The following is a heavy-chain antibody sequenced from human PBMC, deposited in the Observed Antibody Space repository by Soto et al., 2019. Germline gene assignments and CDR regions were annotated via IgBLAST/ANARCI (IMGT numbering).Heavy chain of an antibody. CDR1: GYTFTSSG. Sequence: QVQLVQSGAEVRKPGASVKVSCKASGYTFTSSGISWLRQAPGQGLEWMGWISTYNGDTNDAPKFQDRVTMTIDRSTRTADMELRSLRSDDAAVYYCARAGAAPYYYYGMDVWGQGTRVTVSS. J-gene: IGHJ6*02. CDR2: ISTYNGDT. D-gene: IGHD2-15*01. V-gene: IGHV1-18*01. CDR3: ARAGAAPYYYYGMDV.